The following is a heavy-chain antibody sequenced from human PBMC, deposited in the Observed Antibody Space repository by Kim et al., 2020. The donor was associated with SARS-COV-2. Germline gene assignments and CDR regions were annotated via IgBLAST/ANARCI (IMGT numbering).Heavy chain of an antibody. D-gene: IGHD6-13*01. J-gene: IGHJ4*02. CDR1: GYTFTSYA. V-gene: IGHV1-3*01. Sequence: ASVKVSCKASGYTFTSYAMHWVRQAPGQRLEWMGWINAGNGNTKYSQKFQGRVTITRDTSASTAYMELSSLRSEDTAVYYCARVTISLAAAGTGSPPVDYWGQGTLVTVSS. CDR2: INAGNGNT. CDR3: ARVTISLAAAGTGSPPVDY.